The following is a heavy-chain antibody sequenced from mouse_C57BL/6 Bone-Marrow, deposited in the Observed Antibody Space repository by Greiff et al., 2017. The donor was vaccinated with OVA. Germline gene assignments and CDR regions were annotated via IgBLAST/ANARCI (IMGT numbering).Heavy chain of an antibody. CDR1: GFTFSDYG. CDR2: ISSGSSTI. Sequence: EVQLVESGGGLVKPGGSLKLSCAASGFTFSDYGMPWVRQAPEKGLEWVAYISSGSSTIYYADTVKGRFTISRDNAKNTLFLKMTSLRSEDTAMYYCARGGYYPAWFAYWGQGTLVTVSA. CDR3: ARGGYYPAWFAY. V-gene: IGHV5-17*01. J-gene: IGHJ3*01. D-gene: IGHD2-3*01.